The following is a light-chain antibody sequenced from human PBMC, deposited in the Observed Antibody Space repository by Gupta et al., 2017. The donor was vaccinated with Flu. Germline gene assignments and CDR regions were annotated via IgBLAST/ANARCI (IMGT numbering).Light chain of an antibody. V-gene: IGKV1-12*01. CDR2: DAF. Sequence: DIQMTQSPSSVSASVGDRVTITCRASQNINNWLAWYQQKPGKAPELLVYDAFSLQRGVPSRFSGSGSGTDFTLTISLLQPEDFAVYFCQQAHTFPFTFGRGTRVD. J-gene: IGKJ3*01. CDR1: QNINNW. CDR3: QQAHTFPFT.